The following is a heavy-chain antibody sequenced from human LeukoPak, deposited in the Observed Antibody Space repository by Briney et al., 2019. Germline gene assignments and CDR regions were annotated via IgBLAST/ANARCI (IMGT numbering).Heavy chain of an antibody. CDR1: GYSISSGSY. CDR3: ARHYYDSSGPTLDY. J-gene: IGHJ4*02. D-gene: IGHD3-22*01. V-gene: IGHV4-38-2*02. Sequence: SETLSLTCTVSGYSISSGSYWGWIRQPPGKGLEWIGNIYHSGSTCYNPSLKSRVTISVDTSKNLFSLKLTSVTAADTAVYYCARHYYDSSGPTLDYWGQGTLVTVSS. CDR2: IYHSGST.